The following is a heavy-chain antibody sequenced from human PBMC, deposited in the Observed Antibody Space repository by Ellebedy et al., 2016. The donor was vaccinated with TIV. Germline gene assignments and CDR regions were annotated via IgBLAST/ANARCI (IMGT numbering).Heavy chain of an antibody. CDR3: AREIAFWSGSYFDY. Sequence: SETLSLTXAVYGGSFSGYYWSWIRQPPGKGLEWIGEINHSGSTNYNPSLKSRVTISVDTSKNQFSLKLSSVTAADTAVYYCAREIAFWSGSYFDYWGQGTLVTVSS. V-gene: IGHV4-34*01. CDR2: INHSGST. J-gene: IGHJ4*02. D-gene: IGHD3-3*01. CDR1: GGSFSGYY.